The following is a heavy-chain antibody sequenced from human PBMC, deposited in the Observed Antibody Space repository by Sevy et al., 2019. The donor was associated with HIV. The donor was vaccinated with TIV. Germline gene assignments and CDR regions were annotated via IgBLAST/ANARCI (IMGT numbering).Heavy chain of an antibody. D-gene: IGHD2-15*01. CDR1: GFTFSSYA. CDR3: AKAGQDIVVVVAALGAFDI. V-gene: IGHV3-23*01. J-gene: IGHJ3*02. Sequence: GGSLRLSCAASGFTFSSYAMSWVRQAPGKGLEWVSAISGSGGSTYYADSVKGRFTISRDNSKNTLYLQMNSLRAEDTAVYYCAKAGQDIVVVVAALGAFDIWGQGTMVTVSS. CDR2: ISGSGGST.